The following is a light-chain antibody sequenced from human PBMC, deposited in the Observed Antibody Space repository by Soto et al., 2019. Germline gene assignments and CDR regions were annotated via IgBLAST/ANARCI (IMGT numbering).Light chain of an antibody. CDR1: ITDVGGYNY. CDR3: SSHTRSSTRV. Sequence: QSALTQPASVSGSPGQSITISCTGTITDVGGYNYVSWYQQHPGKAPKHMIYDVIKRPSGVSNRFSGSKSGNTASLTISGLLAEDESDYHCSSHTRSSTRVFGTGTKLTVL. J-gene: IGLJ1*01. V-gene: IGLV2-14*03. CDR2: DVI.